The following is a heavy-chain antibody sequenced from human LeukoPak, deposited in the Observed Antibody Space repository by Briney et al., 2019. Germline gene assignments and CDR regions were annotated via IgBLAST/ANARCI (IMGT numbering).Heavy chain of an antibody. J-gene: IGHJ4*02. CDR2: INPNSGGT. V-gene: IGHV1-2*02. CDR3: ARVSTTVTTVDY. Sequence: ASVKVSCKASGYTFTGYYMHWVRQAPGQGLEWMGWINPNSGGTNYAQKFQGRVTMTRDTSNSTAYMELSRLRSDDTAVYYCARVSTTVTTVDYWGQGTLVTVSS. D-gene: IGHD4-17*01. CDR1: GYTFTGYY.